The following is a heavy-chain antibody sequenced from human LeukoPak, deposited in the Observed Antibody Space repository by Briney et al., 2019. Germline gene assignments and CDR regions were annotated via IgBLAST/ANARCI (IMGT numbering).Heavy chain of an antibody. CDR3: AREGYSYGLDY. D-gene: IGHD5-18*01. J-gene: IGHJ4*02. V-gene: IGHV1-46*01. CDR1: GYTFTSYY. CDR2: INPSGGST. Sequence: GASVKVSCKASGYTFTSYYMHWVRQAPGQGLEWMGIINPSGGSTSYAQKFQGRVTMTRDTSTSTVYMEPSSLRSEDTAVYYCAREGYSYGLDYWGKATLVTVSS.